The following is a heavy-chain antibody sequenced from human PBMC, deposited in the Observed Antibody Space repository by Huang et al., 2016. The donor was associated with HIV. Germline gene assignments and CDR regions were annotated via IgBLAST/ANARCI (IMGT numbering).Heavy chain of an antibody. V-gene: IGHV3-30-3*01. D-gene: IGHD3-3*01. Sequence: QVQLVESGGGVVQPGRSLRLSCAASGFTFSSYAMHWVRQAPGKGVEGVAVISYDGSNKYYADSVKGRFTISRDNSKNTLYLQMNSLRAEDTAVYYCARDNSRFRHLDYWGQGTLVTVSS. CDR3: ARDNSRFRHLDY. J-gene: IGHJ4*02. CDR1: GFTFSSYA. CDR2: ISYDGSNK.